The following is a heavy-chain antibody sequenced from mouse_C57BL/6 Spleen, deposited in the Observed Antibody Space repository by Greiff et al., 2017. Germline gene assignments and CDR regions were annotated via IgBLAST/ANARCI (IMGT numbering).Heavy chain of an antibody. CDR1: GYTFTSYW. CDR2: IDPSDSET. CDR3: ARGLIYDGYFYAMDY. V-gene: IGHV1-52*01. J-gene: IGHJ4*01. Sequence: QVQLQQPGAELVRPGSSVKLSCKASGYTFTSYWMHWVKQRPIQGLEWIGNIDPSDSETHYNQKFKDKATLTVDKSSSTAYMQLSSLTSEDSAVXYCARGLIYDGYFYAMDYWGQGTSVTVSS. D-gene: IGHD2-3*01.